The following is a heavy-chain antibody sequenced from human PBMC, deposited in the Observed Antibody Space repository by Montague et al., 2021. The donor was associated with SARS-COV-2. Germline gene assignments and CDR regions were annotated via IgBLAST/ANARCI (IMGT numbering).Heavy chain of an antibody. CDR1: GGSFSTYS. D-gene: IGHD3-10*01. CDR3: ARLGDGVVPSPILGVGPYYSYYCMDV. CDR2: IHHGGST. Sequence: SETLSLTCAVHGGSFSTYSWNWIRQPPGKGLEWIGEIHHGGSTNSNPSLTSRVTISADTSKNQFSLKLTSVAAADTAVYYCARLGDGVVPSPILGVGPYYSYYCMDVWGKGPRSPSP. V-gene: IGHV4-34*01. J-gene: IGHJ6*03.